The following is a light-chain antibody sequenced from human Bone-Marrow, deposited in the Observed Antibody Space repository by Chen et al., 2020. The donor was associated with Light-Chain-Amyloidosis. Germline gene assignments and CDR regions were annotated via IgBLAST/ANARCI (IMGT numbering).Light chain of an antibody. CDR3: ESRDSSLHWV. CDR2: DTS. CDR1: SSNIGNSY. Sequence: QSVLTQPPSVSASPGQKVTISCSGNSSNIGNSYVSWYQQLPGTAPKLLIYDTSTRPSGTPDRLAGSKSGTSATLGITGLQTGDEADYYCESRDSSLHWVFGGGTKLTVL. V-gene: IGLV1-51*01. J-gene: IGLJ3*02.